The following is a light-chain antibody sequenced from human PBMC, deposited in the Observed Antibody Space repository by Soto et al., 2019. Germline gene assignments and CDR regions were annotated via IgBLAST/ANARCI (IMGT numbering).Light chain of an antibody. J-gene: IGLJ7*01. CDR1: SSNIGSNT. CDR3: AAWDDSLKGAV. V-gene: IGLV1-44*01. CDR2: SNN. Sequence: QSVLTQPPSASGTPGQRVTISCSGSSSNIGSNTVNWYQQLPGTAPKLLIYSNNQRPSGVPDRFSDSKSGTSASLAISGLQSEDEADYYCAAWDDSLKGAVFAGGTQLTVL.